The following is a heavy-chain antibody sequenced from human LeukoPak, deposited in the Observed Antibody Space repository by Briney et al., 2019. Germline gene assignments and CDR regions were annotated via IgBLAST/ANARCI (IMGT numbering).Heavy chain of an antibody. CDR3: ARVEGKFVEKYYFDY. CDR1: GYTFTGYY. V-gene: IGHV1-2*02. CDR2: INPNSGGT. D-gene: IGHD3-16*01. Sequence: ASVKVSCKASGYTFTGYYMHWVRQAPGKGLEWMGWINPNSGGTNYAKKFQGRVTMTRDTSISTAYMELSRLRSDDTAVYHCARVEGKFVEKYYFDYWGQRTLLTVSS. J-gene: IGHJ4*02.